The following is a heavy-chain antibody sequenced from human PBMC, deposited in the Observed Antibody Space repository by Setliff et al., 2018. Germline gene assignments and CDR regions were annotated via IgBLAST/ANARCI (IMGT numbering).Heavy chain of an antibody. V-gene: IGHV4-39*02. CDR2: IYNSGTT. J-gene: IGHJ5*01. D-gene: IGHD4-4*01. Sequence: PSETLSLTCIVAGDSISNTGYYWGWLRQPPGKGLEWIGRIYNSGTTNYNPSLKSRVTISADTSNNSFSLNLFSVTAADTAVYYCAGRDYSGGDSWGHGTLVTVSS. CDR1: GDSISNTGYY. CDR3: AGRDYSGGDS.